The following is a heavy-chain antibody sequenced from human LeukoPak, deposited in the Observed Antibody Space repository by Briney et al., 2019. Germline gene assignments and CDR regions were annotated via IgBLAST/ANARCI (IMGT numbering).Heavy chain of an antibody. CDR3: TRFRGYCSGANCYPYYFDH. Sequence: GGSLRLSCAASGFTFSGYYMSWIRQAPGKGLEWVSYITTGAGVAYYADSVEGRFTISRDDAKNSLYLQMNSLGAEDTAVYYCTRFRGYCSGANCYPYYFDHWGRGTLVTVSS. CDR2: ITTGAGVA. D-gene: IGHD2-2*01. J-gene: IGHJ4*02. V-gene: IGHV3-11*01. CDR1: GFTFSGYY.